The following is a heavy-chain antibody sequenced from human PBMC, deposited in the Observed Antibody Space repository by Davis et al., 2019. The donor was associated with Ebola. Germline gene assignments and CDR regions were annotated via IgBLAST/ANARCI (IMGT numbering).Heavy chain of an antibody. CDR3: TTRLRHHFDY. CDR2: ISDRSEHT. CDR1: RFPFSSYT. V-gene: IGHV3-23*01. D-gene: IGHD1-1*01. J-gene: IGHJ4*02. Sequence: PGGSLRISCAASRFPFSSYTLNWVRQAPGKGLEWVSTISDRSEHTHYADSVKGRFTISRDDSKNTVFLHMNSLRAEDTAIYYCTTRLRHHFDYWGQGTLVTVSS.